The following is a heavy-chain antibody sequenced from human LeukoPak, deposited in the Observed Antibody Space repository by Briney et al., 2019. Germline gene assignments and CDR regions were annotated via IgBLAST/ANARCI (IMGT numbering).Heavy chain of an antibody. CDR3: ARSGSYRLNWFDP. D-gene: IGHD1-26*01. CDR1: GGSISSYY. V-gene: IGHV4-59*01. J-gene: IGHJ5*02. Sequence: SETLSLTCTVSGGSISSYYWSWIRQPPGKGLEWIGYIYYSGSTNYNPSLKSRVTISVDTFKNQFALKLSSVTAADTAVYYCARSGSYRLNWFDPWARDPWSPSPQ. CDR2: IYYSGST.